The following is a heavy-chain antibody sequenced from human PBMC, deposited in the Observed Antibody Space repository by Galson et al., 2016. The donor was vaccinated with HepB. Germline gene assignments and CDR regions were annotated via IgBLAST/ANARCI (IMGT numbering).Heavy chain of an antibody. Sequence: SVKVSCKASGYTFTNYGITWVRQAPGQGLEWAGWNSAYNGNTNYAQKLQGRVTMTTDTSTSTAYMELRSLRSDDTAVYYCARGLSGTSGWFFDYWGQGTLVTVSS. J-gene: IGHJ4*02. D-gene: IGHD6-19*01. V-gene: IGHV1-18*01. CDR3: ARGLSGTSGWFFDY. CDR2: NSAYNGNT. CDR1: GYTFTNYG.